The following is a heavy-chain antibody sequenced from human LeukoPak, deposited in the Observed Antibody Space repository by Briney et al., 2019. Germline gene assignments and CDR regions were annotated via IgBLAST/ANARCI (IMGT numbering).Heavy chain of an antibody. Sequence: PGGSLRLSCAASGFTFSSYGMHWVRQAPGKGQEWVAFIRYDGSNKYYADSVKGRFTTSRDNSKNTLYLQMNSLRAEDTAVYYCAKPRYQPPIFDYWGQGTLVTVSS. CDR3: AKPRYQPPIFDY. CDR1: GFTFSSYG. D-gene: IGHD2-2*01. CDR2: IRYDGSNK. V-gene: IGHV3-30*02. J-gene: IGHJ4*02.